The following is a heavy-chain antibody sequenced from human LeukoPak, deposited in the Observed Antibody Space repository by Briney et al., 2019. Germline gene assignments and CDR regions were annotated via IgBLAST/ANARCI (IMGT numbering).Heavy chain of an antibody. J-gene: IGHJ4*02. CDR3: ARRPGYSSGWRYFDY. D-gene: IGHD6-19*01. CDR2: INHSGST. Sequence: SGTLSLTCAVSGGSISSSNWWSWVRQPPGKGLEWIGEINHSGSTNYNPSLKSRVTISVDTSKNQFSLKLSSVTAADTAVYYCARRPGYSSGWRYFDYWGQGTLVTVSS. V-gene: IGHV4-4*02. CDR1: GGSISSSNW.